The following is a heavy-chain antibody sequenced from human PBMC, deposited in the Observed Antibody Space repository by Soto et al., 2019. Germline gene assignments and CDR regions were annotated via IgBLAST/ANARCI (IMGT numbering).Heavy chain of an antibody. J-gene: IGHJ4*02. V-gene: IGHV3-23*01. CDR1: GFTFSSYA. D-gene: IGHD6-19*01. Sequence: EVQLLESGGGLVQPGGPLRLSCAASGFTFSSYAMSWVRQAPGKGLEWVSGISGSGDSTYYADSVKGRFTISRDNSKNTLYRQMTSLRAEDTAVYYCAKVYNSGWSPLAYWGQGTLVTVSS. CDR2: ISGSGDST. CDR3: AKVYNSGWSPLAY.